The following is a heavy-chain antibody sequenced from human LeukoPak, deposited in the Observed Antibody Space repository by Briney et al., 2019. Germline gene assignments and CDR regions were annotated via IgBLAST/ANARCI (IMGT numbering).Heavy chain of an antibody. CDR2: ISPSGDDT. D-gene: IGHD1-1*01. J-gene: IGHJ4*02. CDR3: LRDRTTGTDDY. Sequence: GGSLRLSCAASGFTLSSYSMKWVRQARGKGLEWVSYISPSGDDTFYADSVKGRFTISRDNAKNSLYLQMNSLSAEDTAVYYCLRDRTTGTDDYWGQGTLVTVSS. V-gene: IGHV3-21*05. CDR1: GFTLSSYS.